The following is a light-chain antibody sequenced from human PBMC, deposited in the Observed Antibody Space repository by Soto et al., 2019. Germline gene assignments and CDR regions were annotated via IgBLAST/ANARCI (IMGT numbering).Light chain of an antibody. CDR1: QSITNY. J-gene: IGKJ2*01. CDR2: AAS. CDR3: QQSDSTPYA. Sequence: DIQMTQAPSSLSASVGDRVTISCRASQSITNYLNWYQQKPGKAPKLLIYAASTLQSGVPSRLSGSGSGTGFTLTISSLHPEDFATYYCQQSDSTPYAFGQGTKLEIK. V-gene: IGKV1-39*01.